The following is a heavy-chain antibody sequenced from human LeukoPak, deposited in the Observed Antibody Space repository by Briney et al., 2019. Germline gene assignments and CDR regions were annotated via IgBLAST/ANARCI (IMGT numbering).Heavy chain of an antibody. CDR3: ARDPYNSGRHGSFDF. CDR1: GFTFSSYS. D-gene: IGHD6-19*01. J-gene: IGHJ4*02. CDR2: ISSSSSYI. Sequence: GGSLRLSCAASGFTFSSYSMNWVRQAPGKGLEWVSSISSSSSYIYYADSVKGRFAVSRDNSKNTLYLQMSSLRAEDTAVYYCARDPYNSGRHGSFDFWGQGTLVTVSS. V-gene: IGHV3-21*04.